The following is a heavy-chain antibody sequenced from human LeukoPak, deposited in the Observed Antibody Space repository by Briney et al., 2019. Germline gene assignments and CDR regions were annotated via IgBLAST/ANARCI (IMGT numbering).Heavy chain of an antibody. CDR1: GFPFSDFA. J-gene: IGHJ6*03. Sequence: GGSLRLSCAVSGFPFSDFAMSWVRQAPGKGLEGVSTLSGGGDNTYFAGSVKGRFTISRDNSKNTLFLQMVSLRAEDTAVYYCAKFEGALLGNYYMDVWGKGTTVTVSS. CDR3: AKFEGALLGNYYMDV. V-gene: IGHV3-23*01. CDR2: LSGGGDNT.